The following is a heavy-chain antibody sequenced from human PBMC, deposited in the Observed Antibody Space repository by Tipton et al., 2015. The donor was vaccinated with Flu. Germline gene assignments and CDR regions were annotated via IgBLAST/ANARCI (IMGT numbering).Heavy chain of an antibody. J-gene: IGHJ4*02. CDR2: IVQSGNEK. CDR1: GFTFSSHW. CDR3: ARHSYWTLDY. V-gene: IGHV3-7*03. D-gene: IGHD1-1*01. Sequence: SLRLSCTASGFTFSSHWMTWVRQAPGRGLEWVANIVQSGNEKYYVDSVEGRFTISRDNAKNSVYLEMNSLRAEDTAVYYCARHSYWTLDYWGQGTLVTVSS.